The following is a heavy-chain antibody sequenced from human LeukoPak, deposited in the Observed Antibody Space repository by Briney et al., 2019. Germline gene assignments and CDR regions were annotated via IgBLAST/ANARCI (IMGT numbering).Heavy chain of an antibody. CDR3: ARDRPYYFDY. CDR2: INHSGST. Sequence: PSETLSLTCAVYGGSFSGYYWSWIRQPPGKGLEWIGEINHSGSTNYNPSLKSRVTISVDTSKNQFSLKLSSVTAADTAVYYCARDRPYYFDYWGQGTLVTVSS. J-gene: IGHJ4*02. V-gene: IGHV4-34*01. CDR1: GGSFSGYY.